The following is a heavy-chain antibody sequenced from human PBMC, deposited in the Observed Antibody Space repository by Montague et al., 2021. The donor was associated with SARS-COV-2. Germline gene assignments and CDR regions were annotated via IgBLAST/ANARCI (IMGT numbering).Heavy chain of an antibody. V-gene: IGHV4-59*08. J-gene: IGHJ4*02. CDR2: IYYSGTT. Sequence: SETLSLTCTVSGGSISGCFWSWIRQSPGKGLEWIGYIYYSGTTKYNPALKSRVAISLETSKNQFSLKLNSVTAADTAAYYCAATDYFASWEYDFWGQGTWVTVSS. CDR3: AATDYFASWEYDF. D-gene: IGHD1-26*01. CDR1: GGSISGCF.